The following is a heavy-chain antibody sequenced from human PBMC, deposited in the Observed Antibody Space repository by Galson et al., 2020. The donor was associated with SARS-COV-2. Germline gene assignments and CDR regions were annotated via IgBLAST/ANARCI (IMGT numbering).Heavy chain of an antibody. V-gene: IGHV3-23*01. Sequence: GESLKISCVASGFTSSRYAMGWVRQAPGKGLEWVSAISGLSNYYAEPVRGRFTISRDSSKNTVDLQMNILTAEDTAIYYSVRQGVFDSSGYNPFDFWGQGTLVTVSS. CDR3: VRQGVFDSSGYNPFDF. CDR1: GFTSSRYA. CDR2: ISGLSN. D-gene: IGHD5-12*01. J-gene: IGHJ4*02.